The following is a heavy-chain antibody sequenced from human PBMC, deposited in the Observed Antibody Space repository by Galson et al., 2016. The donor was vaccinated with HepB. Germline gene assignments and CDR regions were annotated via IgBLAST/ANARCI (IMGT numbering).Heavy chain of an antibody. D-gene: IGHD1-26*01. CDR1: GFTFNDYW. V-gene: IGHV3-74*01. Sequence: SLRLSCAASGFTFNDYWMHRVRQAPGRGLDWVSRINNDGSSSTYADSVKGRFTISRDNAKNTLYLQMNSLRAEDTTVYYCVRDMYGSYFAFDIWGQGTMVIVAS. CDR3: VRDMYGSYFAFDI. CDR2: INNDGSSS. J-gene: IGHJ3*02.